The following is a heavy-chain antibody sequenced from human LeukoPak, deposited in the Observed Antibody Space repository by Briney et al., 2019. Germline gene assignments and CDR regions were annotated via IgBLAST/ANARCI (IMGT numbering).Heavy chain of an antibody. CDR2: ISWNSGSI. D-gene: IGHD5-18*01. J-gene: IGHJ4*02. V-gene: IGHV3-9*01. Sequence: GRSLRLSCAASGFTFDDYAMHWVRQAPGKGLEWVSGISWNSGSIGYADSVKGRFTISRDNAKNSPYLQMNSLRAEDTALYYCAKDRRVRGYSYGPTIDYWGQGTLVTVSS. CDR3: AKDRRVRGYSYGPTIDY. CDR1: GFTFDDYA.